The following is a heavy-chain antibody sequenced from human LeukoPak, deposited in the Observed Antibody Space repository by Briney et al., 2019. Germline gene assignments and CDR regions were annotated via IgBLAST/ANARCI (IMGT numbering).Heavy chain of an antibody. V-gene: IGHV3-30*02. CDR2: IRYDGSNK. J-gene: IGHJ4*02. D-gene: IGHD2-2*01. CDR3: AKDSGGGVPAAVDY. CDR1: GFTFKNYG. Sequence: GSLRPSLATFGFTFKNYGHQRVRQAPGQGPGGVAFIRYDGSNKYYADSVKGRFTISRDNSKNTLYLQMNSLRAEDTAVYYCAKDSGGGVPAAVDYWGQGTLVTVSS.